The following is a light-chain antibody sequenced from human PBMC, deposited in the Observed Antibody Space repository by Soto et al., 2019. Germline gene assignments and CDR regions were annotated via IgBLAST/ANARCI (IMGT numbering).Light chain of an antibody. Sequence: EIVLTQSPGTLSLSPGERATLSCRASQSLSSSYLAGYQQKPGQAPRLLIYGTSIRATGIPDRFSGSGSGTDVTLTISRLEPEDFAVYYCQRFGTSPPWTFGQGTKVEFK. V-gene: IGKV3-20*01. CDR2: GTS. CDR3: QRFGTSPPWT. CDR1: QSLSSSY. J-gene: IGKJ1*01.